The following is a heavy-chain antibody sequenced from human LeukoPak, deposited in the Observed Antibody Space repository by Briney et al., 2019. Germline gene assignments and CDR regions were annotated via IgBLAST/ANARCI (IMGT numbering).Heavy chain of an antibody. D-gene: IGHD3-22*01. CDR3: AKTMSPYYYDSSGF. CDR2: IRYDGSNK. J-gene: IGHJ4*02. V-gene: IGHV3-30*02. CDR1: GFTFSSYG. Sequence: GGSLRLSCAASGFTFSSYGMHWVRQAPGRGLEWVAFIRYDGSNKYYADSVKGRFTISRDNSKNTLYLQMNSLRAEDTAVYYCAKTMSPYYYDSSGFWGQGTLVTVSS.